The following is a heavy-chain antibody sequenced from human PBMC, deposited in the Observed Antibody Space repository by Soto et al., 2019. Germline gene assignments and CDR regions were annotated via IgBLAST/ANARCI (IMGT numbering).Heavy chain of an antibody. D-gene: IGHD6-13*01. CDR1: GDSVSSSSAA. J-gene: IGHJ5*02. Sequence: SETLSLTCAISGDSVSSSSAAWNWIRQSPSRGLEWLGRTYYRSKWYNDYAVSVKSRITINPDTSKNQFSLQLNSVTPEDTAVYYCAREEYSSSWTDWFDPWGQGTLVTVSS. CDR2: TYYRSKWYN. CDR3: AREEYSSSWTDWFDP. V-gene: IGHV6-1*01.